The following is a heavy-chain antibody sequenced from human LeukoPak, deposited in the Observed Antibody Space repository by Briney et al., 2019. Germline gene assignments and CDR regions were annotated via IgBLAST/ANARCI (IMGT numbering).Heavy chain of an antibody. CDR2: ITNDGSST. CDR3: AKVYSGSYYPRYYFDY. V-gene: IGHV3-74*01. D-gene: IGHD1-26*01. Sequence: GGSLRLSCAASGLTFSSHWMHWVRQAPGKGLVWVSRITNDGSSTTYADSVKGRFTISRDNAKNMLYLQVNSLRAEDTAVYYCAKVYSGSYYPRYYFDYWGQGTLVTVSS. CDR1: GLTFSSHW. J-gene: IGHJ4*02.